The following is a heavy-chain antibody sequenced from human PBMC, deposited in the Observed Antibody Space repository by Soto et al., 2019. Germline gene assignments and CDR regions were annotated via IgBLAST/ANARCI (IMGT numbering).Heavy chain of an antibody. CDR2: INPNSGGT. V-gene: IGHV1-2*04. CDR3: ARAPRRGYSYGYFDY. J-gene: IGHJ4*02. CDR1: GYTFTGYY. D-gene: IGHD5-18*01. Sequence: GASVKVSCKASGYTFTGYYMHSVRQAPGQGLEWMGWINPNSGGTNYAQKFQGWVTRRRDTSISTAYMELSRLRSDDTAVYYCARAPRRGYSYGYFDYWGQGTLVTVSS.